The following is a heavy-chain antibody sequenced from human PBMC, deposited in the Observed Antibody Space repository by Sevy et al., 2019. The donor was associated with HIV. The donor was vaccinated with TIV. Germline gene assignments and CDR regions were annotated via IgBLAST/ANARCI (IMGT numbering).Heavy chain of an antibody. CDR2: IYYSGSA. CDR3: ARYPIVVVPAAEYYFDY. Sequence: SETLSLTCAVSGGSLNSGGYYWSWIRQHPGKGLEWIGYIYYSGSAYYNPSLKSRVTISVDTSKKNQFSLKLRSVTAADTAVYYCARYPIVVVPAAEYYFDYWGQGTLVTVSS. V-gene: IGHV4-31*11. J-gene: IGHJ4*02. D-gene: IGHD2-2*01. CDR1: GGSLNSGGYY.